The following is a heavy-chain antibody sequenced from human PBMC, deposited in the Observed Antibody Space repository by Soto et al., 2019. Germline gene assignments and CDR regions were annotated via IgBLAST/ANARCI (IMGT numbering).Heavy chain of an antibody. CDR1: GFSLSTSGVG. CDR2: IYLDDDK. V-gene: IGHV2-5*02. CDR3: AHILSGGYNFGWYGFSYDT. J-gene: IGHJ5*02. D-gene: IGHD6-19*01. Sequence: HITLKESGPTLVKPTQTLTLTCTFSGFSLSTSGVGLGWIRQPPGKALEWLALIYLDDDKRYSPTLMSRLNNNQDPSKNQVVMTMTNTDPVDTAPNCCAHILSGGYNFGWYGFSYDTCGQGTLGSLSS.